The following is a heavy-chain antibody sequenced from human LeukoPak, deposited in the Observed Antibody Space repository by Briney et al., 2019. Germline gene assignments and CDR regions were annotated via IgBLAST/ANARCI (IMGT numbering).Heavy chain of an antibody. CDR2: ISADAVDT. J-gene: IGHJ5*02. D-gene: IGHD2-8*02. CDR3: AKDVWWSVS. V-gene: IGHV3-23*01. Sequence: PGGSLRLSCVASGFTFSNHAITWVRQAPGKGLEWVSAISADAVDTFYAPSVKGRFTISRDNSKNTMYLQINSLRAEDTAIYYCAKDVWWSVSWGQGTLVTVSS. CDR1: GFTFSNHA.